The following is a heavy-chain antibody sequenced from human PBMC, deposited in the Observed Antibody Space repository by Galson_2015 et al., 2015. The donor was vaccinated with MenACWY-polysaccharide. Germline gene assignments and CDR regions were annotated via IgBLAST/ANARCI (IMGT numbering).Heavy chain of an antibody. V-gene: IGHV3-7*01. CDR2: IKQDGSEK. D-gene: IGHD3-22*01. J-gene: IGHJ2*01. Sequence: SLRLSCAASGFTFSSFWMSWVRLAPGKGLEWVAIIKQDGSEKYYVDSVKGRFSISRDNAKNSLYLQMNSLRSEDTAVYYCARDPLDSSGYARSSVFDLWGRGTLVTVSS. CDR1: GFTFSSFW. CDR3: ARDPLDSSGYARSSVFDL.